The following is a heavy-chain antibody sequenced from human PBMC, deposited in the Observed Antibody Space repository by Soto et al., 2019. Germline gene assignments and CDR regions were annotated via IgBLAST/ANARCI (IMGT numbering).Heavy chain of an antibody. CDR2: ISYDGSNK. Sequence: QVQLVESGGGVVQPWRSLRLSCAASGFTFSSYAMHWVRQAPGKGLEWVAVISYDGSNKYYADSVKGRFTISRDNSKNTLYLQMNSLRAEDTAVYYCARDIVGDGYNSDYWGQGTLVTVSS. CDR3: ARDIVGDGYNSDY. D-gene: IGHD1-26*01. CDR1: GFTFSSYA. V-gene: IGHV3-30-3*01. J-gene: IGHJ4*02.